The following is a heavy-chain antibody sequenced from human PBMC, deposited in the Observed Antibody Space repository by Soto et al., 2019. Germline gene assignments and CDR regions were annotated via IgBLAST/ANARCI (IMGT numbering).Heavy chain of an antibody. CDR3: ARKMTTSGWFDP. J-gene: IGHJ5*02. V-gene: IGHV4-30-2*01. Sequence: LYLTCAVSGGPITSGGYSWSWIRQPPGKGLEWIGYIYHSGGTYYNPSLKSRVTLSIDRTKKQFSLKLKSVTAADTAVYFRARKMTTSGWFDPWGQGTLVTVSS. D-gene: IGHD4-17*01. CDR2: IYHSGGT. CDR1: GGPITSGGYS.